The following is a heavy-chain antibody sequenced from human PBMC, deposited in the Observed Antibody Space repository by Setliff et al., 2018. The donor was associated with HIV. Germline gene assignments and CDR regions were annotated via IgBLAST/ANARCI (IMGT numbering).Heavy chain of an antibody. J-gene: IGHJ4*02. Sequence: GASVKVSCKTSGYPFDSYGISWVRQAPGQGLEWMGWTSAYIGDTKYAQRFQGRVTMTTDPSTPTAYMELRSLKSEDTAVYYCARAVGGSNYFDYSGYQDFWGQGTQVTVSS. CDR2: TSAYIGDT. V-gene: IGHV1-18*01. CDR1: GYPFDSYG. CDR3: ARAVGGSNYFDYSGYQDF. D-gene: IGHD3-22*01.